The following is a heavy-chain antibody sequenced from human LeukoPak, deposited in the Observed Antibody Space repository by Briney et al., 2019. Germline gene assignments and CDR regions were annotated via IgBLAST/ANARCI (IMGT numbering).Heavy chain of an antibody. CDR2: IRNDGSNK. J-gene: IGHJ4*02. Sequence: GGSLRLSCAASGFTFNFYGMQWVRQAPGKGLEWVAFIRNDGSNKYYADSVKGRFTISRDNSTNTLYLQMNSLRAEDTAVYYCAKEFLEWSHYYFDYWGQGTLVTVSS. V-gene: IGHV3-30*02. CDR1: GFTFNFYG. CDR3: AKEFLEWSHYYFDY. D-gene: IGHD3-3*01.